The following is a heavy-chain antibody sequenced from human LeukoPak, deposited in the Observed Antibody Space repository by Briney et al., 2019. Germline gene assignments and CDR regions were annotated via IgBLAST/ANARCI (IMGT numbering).Heavy chain of an antibody. Sequence: AGRSLRLSCDASGFTFSRYGMHWVRQAPGKGLEWVALIWYDESKKYYADSVKGRFTISRDNSRNTLYLQLNSLRAEDTAVYFCGREEWGDSGRFEYRFDIWGQGTMVTVSS. J-gene: IGHJ3*02. CDR2: IWYDESKK. D-gene: IGHD3-22*01. V-gene: IGHV3-33*01. CDR1: GFTFSRYG. CDR3: GREEWGDSGRFEYRFDI.